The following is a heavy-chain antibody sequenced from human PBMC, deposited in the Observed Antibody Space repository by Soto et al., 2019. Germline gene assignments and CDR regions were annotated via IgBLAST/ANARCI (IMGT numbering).Heavy chain of an antibody. V-gene: IGHV4-31*03. CDR1: GGSISSGGYY. Sequence: SETLSLTCTVSGGSISSGGYYWSWIRQHPGKGLKWIGYIYYSGSTYYNPSLKSRVTISVDTSKNQFPLKLSSVTAADTAVYYCARDRHYDILTGYLDYYGMDVWGQGTTVTVSS. CDR2: IYYSGST. CDR3: ARDRHYDILTGYLDYYGMDV. J-gene: IGHJ6*02. D-gene: IGHD3-9*01.